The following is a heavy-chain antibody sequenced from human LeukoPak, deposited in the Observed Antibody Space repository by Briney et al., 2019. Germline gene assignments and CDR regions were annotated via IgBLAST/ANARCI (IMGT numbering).Heavy chain of an antibody. Sequence: ASVKVSCKASGYTFTGYYMHWVRQAPGQGLEWMGWINPNSGGTNYAQKFQGRVTMTTDTSTSTAYMELRSLRSDDTAVYYCARDEGYNYRSFDYWGQGTLVTVSS. CDR3: ARDEGYNYRSFDY. D-gene: IGHD5-18*01. V-gene: IGHV1-2*02. CDR2: INPNSGGT. CDR1: GYTFTGYY. J-gene: IGHJ4*02.